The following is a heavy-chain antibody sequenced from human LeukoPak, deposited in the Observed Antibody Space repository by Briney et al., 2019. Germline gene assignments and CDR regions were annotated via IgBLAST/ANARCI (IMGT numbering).Heavy chain of an antibody. CDR2: IIPILGIA. V-gene: IGHV1-69*04. Sequence: SVKVSCKASGGTFSSYAISWVRQAPGQGLEWMGRIIPILGIANYAQKLQGRVTITADKSTSTAYMELSSLRSEDTAVYYCARARVQLPTGAYYFDYWGQGTLVTVSS. CDR3: ARARVQLPTGAYYFDY. D-gene: IGHD5-18*01. CDR1: GGTFSSYA. J-gene: IGHJ4*02.